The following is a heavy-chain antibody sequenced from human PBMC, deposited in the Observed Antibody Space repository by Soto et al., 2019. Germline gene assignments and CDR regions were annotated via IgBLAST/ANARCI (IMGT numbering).Heavy chain of an antibody. CDR1: GGSISSYY. CDR3: ARDLGSSSFDY. J-gene: IGHJ4*02. V-gene: IGHV4-59*01. CDR2: IYYSGST. D-gene: IGHD6-13*01. Sequence: SETLSLTCTVSGGSISSYYWSWIRQPPGKGLEWIGYIYYSGSTNYNPSLKSRVTISVDTSKNQFSLKLSSVTAADTAVYYCARDLGSSSFDYWGQGTLVTVSS.